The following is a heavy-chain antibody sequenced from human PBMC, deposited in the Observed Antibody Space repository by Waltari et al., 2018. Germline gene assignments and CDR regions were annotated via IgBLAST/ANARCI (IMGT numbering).Heavy chain of an antibody. CDR3: VGWNDPINS. D-gene: IGHD1-1*01. CDR1: GFTISRFW. V-gene: IGHV3-7*01. Sequence: EAQLVQSGGGLVQPGGSLTLSCAASGFTISRFWMTWIRQAPGQGVQWVAHIGPDGSDEYYVDSVKGRFTISRDNAENSLLLQMSSLRVEDTALYYCVGWNDPINSWGQGTLVAVSS. J-gene: IGHJ4*02. CDR2: IGPDGSDE.